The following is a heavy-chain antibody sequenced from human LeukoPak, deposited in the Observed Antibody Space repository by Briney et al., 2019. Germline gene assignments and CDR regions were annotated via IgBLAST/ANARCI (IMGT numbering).Heavy chain of an antibody. J-gene: IGHJ4*02. Sequence: PGGSLRLSCAASGFTFSSSWMYWVRQAPGKGLVWVSRINSDESITTYADSVKGRFTISRDNAKNTLYLQMNSLRAEDTAVYYCARGLVPGFLDYWGQGTPVPVSS. CDR2: INSDESIT. CDR1: GFTFSSSW. CDR3: ARGLVPGFLDY. D-gene: IGHD1-14*01. V-gene: IGHV3-74*01.